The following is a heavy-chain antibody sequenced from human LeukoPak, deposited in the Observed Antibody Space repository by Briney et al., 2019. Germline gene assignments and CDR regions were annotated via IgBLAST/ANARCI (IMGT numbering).Heavy chain of an antibody. CDR3: AREKDGDYAGWSFAY. V-gene: IGHV3-74*01. J-gene: IGHJ4*02. Sequence: PGGSLRLSCAASGFTFSNYWMHWVRQAPGKGLAWVSRIKTDGSYTTYADSVKGRFTISRDNAKNTLYLQMDSLRAEDTAIYYCAREKDGDYAGWSFAYWGLGTLVTVSS. CDR1: GFTFSNYW. CDR2: IKTDGSYT. D-gene: IGHD4-17*01.